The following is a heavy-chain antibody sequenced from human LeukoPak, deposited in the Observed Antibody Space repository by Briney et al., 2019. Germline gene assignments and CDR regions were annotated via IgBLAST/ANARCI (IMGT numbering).Heavy chain of an antibody. V-gene: IGHV3-23*01. CDR2: ISTGGSDT. CDR3: AKATMPLGGFDS. Sequence: PGGSLRLSCTAPGFTFSNYAMSWVRQAPGKGLERVAGISTGGSDTHYADSVQGRFTISRDDSKNTLYLQMNSLRAEDAAVYYCAKATMPLGGFDSWGQGILVTVSS. J-gene: IGHJ5*01. CDR1: GFTFSNYA. D-gene: IGHD2-2*01.